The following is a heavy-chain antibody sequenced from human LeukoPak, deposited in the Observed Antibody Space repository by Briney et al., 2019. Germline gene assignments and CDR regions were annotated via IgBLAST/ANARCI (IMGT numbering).Heavy chain of an antibody. V-gene: IGHV3-23*01. Sequence: GGSLRLSCAASGFTFSSYAMSWVRQAPGKGLEWVSAISGSGGSTYYADSVKGRFTISRDNSKNTLYLLMNSLRAEDTAVYYCAKTPLRAAAGTVDYWGQGTLVTVSS. D-gene: IGHD6-13*01. CDR3: AKTPLRAAAGTVDY. CDR1: GFTFSSYA. J-gene: IGHJ4*02. CDR2: ISGSGGST.